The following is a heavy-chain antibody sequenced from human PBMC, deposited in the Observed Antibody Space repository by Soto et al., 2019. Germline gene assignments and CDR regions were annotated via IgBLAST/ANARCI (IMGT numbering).Heavy chain of an antibody. CDR1: GLTFSSYA. CDR2: ISGSGGST. Sequence: GGSLRLSCAASGLTFSSYAMSWVRQAPGKGLEWVSAISGSGGSTYYADSVKGRFTISRDNSKNTLYLQMNSLRAEDTAVYYCANDIIELTSYGVNYYYYMDVWGKGTTVTVSS. J-gene: IGHJ6*03. V-gene: IGHV3-23*01. D-gene: IGHD5-18*01. CDR3: ANDIIELTSYGVNYYYYMDV.